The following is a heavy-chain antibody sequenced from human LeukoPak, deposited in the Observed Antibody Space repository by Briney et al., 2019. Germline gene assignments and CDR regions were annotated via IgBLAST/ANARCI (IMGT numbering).Heavy chain of an antibody. Sequence: GGSLRLSCAASGFTFSSYHMNWVRQASGKGLEWVSSIGSSGSYIYYADSLTGRFTISRDNAKNSLYLQMNSLRAEDTAMYYCARRATTERGHSYGLDFWGQGTLVTVSS. V-gene: IGHV3-21*01. CDR2: IGSSGSYI. CDR1: GFTFSSYH. D-gene: IGHD5-18*01. J-gene: IGHJ4*02. CDR3: ARRATTERGHSYGLDF.